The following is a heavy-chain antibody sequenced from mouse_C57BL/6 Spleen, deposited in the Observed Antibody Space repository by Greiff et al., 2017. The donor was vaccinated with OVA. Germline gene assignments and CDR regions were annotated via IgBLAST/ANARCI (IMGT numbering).Heavy chain of an antibody. D-gene: IGHD1-1*01. CDR3: ARYYGSSYEFDY. CDR1: GYTFTSYW. Sequence: QVQLQQPGAELVKPGASVKLSCKASGYTFTSYWMQWVKQRPGQGLEWIGEIDPSDSYTNYNQKFKGKATLTVDTSSSTAYMQLSSLPSKDSAVYYCARYYGSSYEFDYWGQGTTLTVSS. J-gene: IGHJ2*01. V-gene: IGHV1-50*01. CDR2: IDPSDSYT.